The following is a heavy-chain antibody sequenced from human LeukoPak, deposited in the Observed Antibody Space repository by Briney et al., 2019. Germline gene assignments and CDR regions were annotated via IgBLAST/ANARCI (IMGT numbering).Heavy chain of an antibody. CDR1: GFPVSSKY. CDR3: ASLYYGGNNFDY. V-gene: IGHV3-66*01. D-gene: IGHD4-23*01. J-gene: IGHJ4*02. Sequence: GGSLRLSCAASGFPVSSKYMSWVRQAPGKGLEWVSVIYSGGSTHYVDSVKGRFTISRDNSKNTVYLQMNSLRAGDTAVYYCASLYYGGNNFDYWGQGTLVTVSS. CDR2: IYSGGST.